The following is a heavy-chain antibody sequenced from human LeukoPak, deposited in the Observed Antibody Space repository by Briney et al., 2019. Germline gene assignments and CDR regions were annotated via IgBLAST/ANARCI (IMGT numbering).Heavy chain of an antibody. Sequence: PGGSLRLSCAASGFTFQAPGKGLVWVSGTNTDGSSTMYADSVKGRFTISRDNAKNTLYLQMNSLRAEDTAAYYCVRGNFNGGIDYWGQGTLVTVSS. J-gene: IGHJ4*02. V-gene: IGHV3-74*03. CDR1: GFTF. CDR3: VRGNFNGGIDY. CDR2: TNTDGSST.